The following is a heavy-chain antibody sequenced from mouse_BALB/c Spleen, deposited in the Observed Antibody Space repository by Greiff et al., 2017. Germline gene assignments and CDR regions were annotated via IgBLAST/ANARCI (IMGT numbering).Heavy chain of an antibody. V-gene: IGHV3-1*02. J-gene: IGHJ2*01. CDR2: IHYSGST. CDR1: GYSITSGYS. Sequence: EVQLQESGPDLVKPSQSLSLTCTVTGYSITSGYSWHWIRQLPGNKLEWMGYIHYSGSTNYNPSLKSRISITRDTSKNQFFLQLNSVTTEDTATYYCARGSNYFDYWGQGTTLTVSS. CDR3: ARGSNYFDY.